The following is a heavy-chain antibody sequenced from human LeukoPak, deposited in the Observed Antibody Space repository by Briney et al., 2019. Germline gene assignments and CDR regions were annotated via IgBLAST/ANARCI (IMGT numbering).Heavy chain of an antibody. D-gene: IGHD5-18*01. CDR2: IYYSGST. CDR1: GGSFSSYY. Sequence: SETLSLTCAVYGGSFSSYYWSWIRQPPGKGLEWIGYIYYSGSTNYNPSLKSRVTISVDTSKNQFSLKLSSVTAADTAVYYCARVADGYSYFDFWGQGTLVTVSS. CDR3: ARVADGYSYFDF. J-gene: IGHJ4*02. V-gene: IGHV4-59*08.